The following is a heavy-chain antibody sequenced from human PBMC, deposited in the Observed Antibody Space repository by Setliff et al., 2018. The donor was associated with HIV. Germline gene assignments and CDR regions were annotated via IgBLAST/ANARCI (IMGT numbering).Heavy chain of an antibody. D-gene: IGHD2-15*01. CDR3: TRDQGGYCSGGSCYEHAFDI. V-gene: IGHV3-49*04. Sequence: PGGSLRLSCSPSGFTFVDYAVTWVRQAPGKGLEWIGFVRYETYGGTTEYAASVKGRFTISRDDSKSIAYLQMNSLKTEDTAVYYCTRDQGGYCSGGSCYEHAFDIWGQGTMVTVSS. CDR1: GFTFVDYA. CDR2: VRYETYGGTT. J-gene: IGHJ3*02.